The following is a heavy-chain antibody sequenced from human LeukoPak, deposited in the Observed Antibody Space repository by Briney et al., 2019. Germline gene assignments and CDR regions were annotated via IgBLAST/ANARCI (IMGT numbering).Heavy chain of an antibody. Sequence: KPGGSLRLSCAASGFSFSRYYMSWVRHTPGKALEWISYIPTSGISVQYADSVRGRFTASRDDAKSSLHLQMDSLRVEDTAVYYCTRAVGLGPGAHFDQWGQGALVIVSA. V-gene: IGHV3-11*01. CDR3: TRAVGLGPGAHFDQ. J-gene: IGHJ4*02. CDR1: GFSFSRYY. CDR2: IPTSGISV. D-gene: IGHD1-26*01.